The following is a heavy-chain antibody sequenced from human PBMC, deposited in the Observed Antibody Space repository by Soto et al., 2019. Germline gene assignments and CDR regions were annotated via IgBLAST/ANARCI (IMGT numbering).Heavy chain of an antibody. D-gene: IGHD3-22*01. CDR2: INQDGSVK. CDR1: GFTFRTYW. Sequence: VGSLRVSCAASGFTFRTYWMNWVRQAPGKGLEWVAKINQDGSVKYYVDSVRGRFTISRDNAKNSLFLQMNSLRAEDTALYYCVRFPFFDTSAQGYSGQATLVTVSS. V-gene: IGHV3-7*01. J-gene: IGHJ4*02. CDR3: VRFPFFDTSAQGY.